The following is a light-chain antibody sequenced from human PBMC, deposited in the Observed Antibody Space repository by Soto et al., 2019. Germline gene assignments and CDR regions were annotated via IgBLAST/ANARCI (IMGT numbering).Light chain of an antibody. Sequence: EIVMTQSPATLSVSPGERATLSCRASQSVSSNLAWYKQKPGQAPRLLIYGASTRATGIPARFSGSGSGTKFTLTISSLQSEDFAVYYCQQYNNWPPLTFGGGTKVDIK. J-gene: IGKJ4*01. CDR2: GAS. V-gene: IGKV3-15*01. CDR1: QSVSSN. CDR3: QQYNNWPPLT.